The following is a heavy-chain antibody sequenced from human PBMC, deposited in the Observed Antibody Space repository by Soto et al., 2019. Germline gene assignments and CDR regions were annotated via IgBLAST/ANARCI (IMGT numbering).Heavy chain of an antibody. Sequence: SETLSLTCTVSGGSISSYYWSWIRQPPGKGLEWIGYIYYSGSTNYNPSLKSRVTISVDTSKNQFSLKLSSVTAADTAVYYCARVYDYIWGSYEPAYAFDIWGQGTMVTVSS. V-gene: IGHV4-59*01. CDR3: ARVYDYIWGSYEPAYAFDI. J-gene: IGHJ3*02. D-gene: IGHD3-16*01. CDR1: GGSISSYY. CDR2: IYYSGST.